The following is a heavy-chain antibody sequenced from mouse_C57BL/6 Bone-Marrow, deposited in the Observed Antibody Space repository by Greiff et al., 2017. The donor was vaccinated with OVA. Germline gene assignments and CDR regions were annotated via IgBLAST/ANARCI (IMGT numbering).Heavy chain of an antibody. CDR1: GYTFTSYW. V-gene: IGHV1-50*01. J-gene: IGHJ3*01. CDR3: ARLPYYYGSSPFAY. D-gene: IGHD1-1*01. Sequence: QVQLQQPGAELVKPGASVKLSCKASGYTFTSYWMQWVKQRPGQGLEWIGEIDPSDSYTNYNQKFKGKATLTVDTSSSTAYMQLSSLTSEDSAVYYCARLPYYYGSSPFAYWGQGTLVTVSA. CDR2: IDPSDSYT.